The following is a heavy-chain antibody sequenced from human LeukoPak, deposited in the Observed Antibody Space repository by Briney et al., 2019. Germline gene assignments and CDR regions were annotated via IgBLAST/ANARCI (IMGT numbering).Heavy chain of an antibody. CDR1: GFTFSSYT. CDR2: ISSSSSYM. Sequence: GGSLRLSCAASGFTFSSYTMNWVRQAPGKGVEWVSSISSSSSYMYYADSVKGRFTISRDNAKNSLYLQMNSLRAEDTAVYYCARDRDVPAIGMDVWGQGTTVTVSS. J-gene: IGHJ6*02. V-gene: IGHV3-21*06. CDR3: ARDRDVPAIGMDV.